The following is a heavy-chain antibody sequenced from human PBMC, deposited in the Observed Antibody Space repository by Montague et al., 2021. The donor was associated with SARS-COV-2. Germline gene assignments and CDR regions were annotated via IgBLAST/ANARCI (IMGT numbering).Heavy chain of an antibody. V-gene: IGHV4-31*03. J-gene: IGHJ5*02. D-gene: IGHD3-10*01. CDR2: IYYSGST. CDR1: GASISSGGYY. Sequence: TLSLTYTVSGASISSGGYYWSWIRQHPGKGLEWIGYIYYSGSTYYNPSLKSRVTISVDTSKNQFSLKLSSVTAADTAVYYCAREDYYGSGSDHFSGWFDPWGQGTLVTVSS. CDR3: AREDYYGSGSDHFSGWFDP.